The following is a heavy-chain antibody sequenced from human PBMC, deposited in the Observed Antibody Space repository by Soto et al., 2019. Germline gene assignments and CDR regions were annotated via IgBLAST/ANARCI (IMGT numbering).Heavy chain of an antibody. V-gene: IGHV3-30*04. CDR1: GFTFSNYA. D-gene: IGHD2-15*01. Sequence: QVQLVESGGGVVQPGRSLRLSCAASGFTFSNYAMHWVRQARGKGLECVAVISYNGGNRFYRDYVKGRFTISRDNSKNTVHLQIDSLRYEDAAVYYCARGDREDTAVVIGVRPGEYGVDVWGQGTTVTVSS. CDR3: ARGDREDTAVVIGVRPGEYGVDV. CDR2: ISYNGGNR. J-gene: IGHJ6*02.